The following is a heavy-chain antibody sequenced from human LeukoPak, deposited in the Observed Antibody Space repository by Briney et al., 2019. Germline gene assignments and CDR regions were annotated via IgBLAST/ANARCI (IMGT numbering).Heavy chain of an antibody. CDR1: GYTFSTYW. CDR3: VRADFIPH. J-gene: IGHJ1*01. D-gene: IGHD2-21*01. V-gene: IGHV3-74*01. Sequence: GGSLRLSCAGSGYTFSTYWLVWVRQAPGKGLVWVSRIDSDGNNPTYADSVKGRFTISRDNAKNTLYLQRDDLRVEDTAVYYCVRADFIPHSGEGALVTVSS. CDR2: IDSDGNNP.